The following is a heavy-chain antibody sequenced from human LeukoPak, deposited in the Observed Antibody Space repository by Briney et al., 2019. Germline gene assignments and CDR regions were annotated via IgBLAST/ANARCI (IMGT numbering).Heavy chain of an antibody. J-gene: IGHJ4*02. D-gene: IGHD1-26*01. CDR2: ISGSGGST. Sequence: GRSLRLSCAASGFTFSSYGMSWVRQAPGKGLEWVSAISGSGGSTYYADSVKGRFTISRDNSKNTLYLQMNSLRAEDTAVYYCARDRGSTEFDYWGQGTLVTVSS. CDR1: GFTFSSYG. V-gene: IGHV3-23*01. CDR3: ARDRGSTEFDY.